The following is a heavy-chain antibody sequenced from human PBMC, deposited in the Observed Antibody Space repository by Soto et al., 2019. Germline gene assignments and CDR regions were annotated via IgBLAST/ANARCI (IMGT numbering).Heavy chain of an antibody. D-gene: IGHD2-2*01. CDR1: GYTFTSYG. V-gene: IGHV1-18*01. CDR2: ISAYNGNT. J-gene: IGHJ3*02. CDR3: ARDLGYCISTSCYAAFDI. Sequence: GASVKVSCKASGYTFTSYGISWVRQAPGQGLEWMGWISAYNGNTNYAQKLQGRVTMTTDTSTSTAYMELRSLRSDDTAVYYCARDLGYCISTSCYAAFDIWGKGTMVTVSS.